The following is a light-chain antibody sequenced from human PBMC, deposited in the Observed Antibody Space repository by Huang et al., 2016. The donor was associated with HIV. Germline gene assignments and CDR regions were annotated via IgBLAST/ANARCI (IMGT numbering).Light chain of an antibody. CDR3: QQSYSTPIT. CDR2: AAS. CDR1: QSIRSY. Sequence: DIQMTQSPSSLSASVGDRVTITCRASQSIRSYLNWYQQKPGKAPKLLSYAASSLQSGVPSRFSGSGSGTDFTLTISSLQPEDFATYYCQQSYSTPITFGQGTRLEIK. V-gene: IGKV1-39*01. J-gene: IGKJ5*01.